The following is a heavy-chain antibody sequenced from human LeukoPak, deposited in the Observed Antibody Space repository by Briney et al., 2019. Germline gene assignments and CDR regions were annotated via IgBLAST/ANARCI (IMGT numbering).Heavy chain of an antibody. CDR1: RFTFSNAW. Sequence: PGGSLRLSCAASRFTFSNAWMSWVRQAPGKGLEWVGRIKSKTDGGTTDYAAPVKGRFTISRDDSKNTLYLQVNSLKTEDTAVYYCTTDPPPVGYDSSGYYYLRYWGQGTLVTVSS. CDR3: TTDPPPVGYDSSGYYYLRY. CDR2: IKSKTDGGTT. J-gene: IGHJ4*02. D-gene: IGHD3-22*01. V-gene: IGHV3-15*01.